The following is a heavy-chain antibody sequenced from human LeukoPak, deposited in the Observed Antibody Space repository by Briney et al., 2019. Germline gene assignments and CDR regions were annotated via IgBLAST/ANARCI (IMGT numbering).Heavy chain of an antibody. CDR3: AGGVDYYDSSGP. D-gene: IGHD3-22*01. V-gene: IGHV4-59*01. J-gene: IGHJ5*02. CDR1: GGSISSYY. Sequence: SGTLSLTCSVSGGSISSYYWSWIRQPPGKGLDWIGYIHYSGSTNYNPSLKSRVSISVDTSKNQFSLKLSSVTAAGTAVYYCAGGVDYYDSSGPWGQGTLVTVSS. CDR2: IHYSGST.